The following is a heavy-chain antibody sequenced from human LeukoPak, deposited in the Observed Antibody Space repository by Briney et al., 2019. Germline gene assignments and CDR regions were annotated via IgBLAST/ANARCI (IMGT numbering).Heavy chain of an antibody. D-gene: IGHD3-22*01. Sequence: GRSLRLSCAASGFTFSSYGMHWVRQAPGKGLEWVAVISYDGSNKYYADSVKGRFTISRDNSKNTLYLQMNSLRAEDTAVYYCANVPYYYDSSVDYWGQGTLVTVSS. CDR3: ANVPYYYDSSVDY. CDR2: ISYDGSNK. V-gene: IGHV3-30*18. J-gene: IGHJ4*02. CDR1: GFTFSSYG.